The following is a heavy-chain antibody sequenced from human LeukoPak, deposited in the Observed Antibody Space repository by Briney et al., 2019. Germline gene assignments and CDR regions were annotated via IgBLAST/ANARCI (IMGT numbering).Heavy chain of an antibody. V-gene: IGHV3-7*01. CDR3: ARDPDRDGVDY. Sequence: GGSLRLSRAASGLTFTSYWMNWVRQAPGMGLEWVANIKQDGSEKYYVDSVKGRFTISRDNAKNSLYLQMNSLRAEDTAVYYCARDPDRDGVDYWGQGTLVTVSS. CDR1: GLTFTSYW. CDR2: IKQDGSEK. D-gene: IGHD1-14*01. J-gene: IGHJ4*02.